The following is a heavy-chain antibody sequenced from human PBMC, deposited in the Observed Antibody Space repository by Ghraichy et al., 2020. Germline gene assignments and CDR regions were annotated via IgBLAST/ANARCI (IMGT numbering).Heavy chain of an antibody. CDR2: ISGSGGTT. CDR1: GFTFSSYA. V-gene: IGHV3-23*01. Sequence: GGSLRLSCAASGFTFSSYAMSWVRQAPGKGLEWVSAISGSGGTTYNADSVKGRFTISRDNSKNTLYLQMNSLRAEDTAVYYCAKGYNYYDNSGYYLDAFDIWGQGTMVTVSS. CDR3: AKGYNYYDNSGYYLDAFDI. J-gene: IGHJ3*02. D-gene: IGHD3-22*01.